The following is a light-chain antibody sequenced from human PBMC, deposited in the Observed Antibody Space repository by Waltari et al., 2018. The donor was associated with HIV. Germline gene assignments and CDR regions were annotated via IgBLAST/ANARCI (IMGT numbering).Light chain of an antibody. Sequence: QSVLTQPPSASGTPGQRVTISCSGSSSNIGTNAVNWYQQLPGTAPKLLIYKSNERSSGDPDRFSASKSGSSASLAISGRQSEDEAAFYFAAWDDSLIEVFCGGTKLTVL. CDR2: KSN. CDR1: SSNIGTNA. V-gene: IGLV1-44*01. CDR3: AAWDDSLIEV. J-gene: IGLJ3*02.